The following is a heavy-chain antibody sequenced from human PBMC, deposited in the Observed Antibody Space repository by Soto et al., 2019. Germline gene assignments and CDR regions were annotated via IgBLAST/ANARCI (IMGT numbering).Heavy chain of an antibody. V-gene: IGHV1-8*01. D-gene: IGHD3-22*01. CDR3: ARGGAYDTSGYSS. J-gene: IGHJ4*02. Sequence: ASVKVSCTASGHTFSNYDFNWVRQDTGQGLEWMGWMNPNSGNTGCAQKFQGRVTMTRDTSISTAYMELSSLRSEDTAVYYCARGGAYDTSGYSSWGQGTLVTVSS. CDR1: GHTFSNYD. CDR2: MNPNSGNT.